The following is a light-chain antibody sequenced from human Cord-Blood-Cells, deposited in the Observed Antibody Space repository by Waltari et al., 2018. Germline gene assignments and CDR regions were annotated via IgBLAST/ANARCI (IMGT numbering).Light chain of an antibody. CDR1: SSNIGSTT. J-gene: IGLJ2*01. V-gene: IGLV1-44*01. CDR3: ASWDDSLNGVV. CDR2: SNS. Sequence: QSVLTQPPSASGTPGQRVTISCSGSSSNIGSTTVNWYQTLPRAAPKRPILSNSQRPARVPDRFSVCKPGTSASLAISWLQSEDEADYYCASWDDSLNGVVFGAGTKVTVL.